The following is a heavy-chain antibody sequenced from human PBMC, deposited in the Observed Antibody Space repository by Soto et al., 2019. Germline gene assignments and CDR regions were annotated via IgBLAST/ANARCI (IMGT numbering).Heavy chain of an antibody. CDR1: GLTFSSYW. CDR2: IKPDGSEK. J-gene: IGHJ5*02. D-gene: IGHD3-3*01. Sequence: EGQLVESGGGLVQPGGSLRLSCEASGLTFSSYWMTWVHQAPGKGLEWVADIKPDGSEKYYVDSVEGRFTISRDNAKNSIYLEMNSLRVEDTAVYYCARSITTLGVVTISDDNWFDPWGQGTPVTVSS. CDR3: ARSITTLGVVTISDDNWFDP. V-gene: IGHV3-7*03.